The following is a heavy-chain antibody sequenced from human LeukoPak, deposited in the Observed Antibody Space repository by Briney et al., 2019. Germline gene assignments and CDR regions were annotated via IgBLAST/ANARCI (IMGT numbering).Heavy chain of an antibody. CDR1: GDSVSSNSAA. CDR2: TYYRSKWYY. V-gene: IGHV6-1*01. Sequence: SQTLSLTFAISGDSVSSNSAAWTWIRQSPSRGLEWLGRTYYRSKWYYDYGVSVKSRITIIPDTSKNQFSLHLNSVTPDDTALYYCVRDQELFDYWGQGTLVTVSS. J-gene: IGHJ4*02. D-gene: IGHD1-7*01. CDR3: VRDQELFDY.